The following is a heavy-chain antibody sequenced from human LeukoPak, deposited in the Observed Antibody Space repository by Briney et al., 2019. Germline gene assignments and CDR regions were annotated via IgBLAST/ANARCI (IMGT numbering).Heavy chain of an antibody. D-gene: IGHD3-3*01. V-gene: IGHV3-30*18. CDR3: AKETSITIFGVVTTLGFDY. CDR1: GFTFSSYG. CDR2: ISYDGSNK. Sequence: PGGSLRLSCAASGFTFSSYGMHWVRQAPGKGLEWVAVISYDGSNKYYADSVKGRFTISRDNSKNTLYLQMNSLRAEDTAVYYCAKETSITIFGVVTTLGFDYWGQGTLVTVSS. J-gene: IGHJ4*02.